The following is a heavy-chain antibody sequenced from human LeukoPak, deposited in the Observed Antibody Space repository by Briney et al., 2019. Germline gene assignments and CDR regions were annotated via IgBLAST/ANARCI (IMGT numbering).Heavy chain of an antibody. CDR2: INPNSGGT. V-gene: IGHV1-2*04. CDR1: GYTFTRHY. J-gene: IGHJ4*02. CDR3: GSEYSSSGFDY. D-gene: IGHD6-13*01. Sequence: GASVKVSCKTSGYTFTRHYMHWVRQAPGHGLEWMGWINPNSGGTNYAEKFQGWLTMTRDTSISTLDMEVSRLRADDTAVYYCGSEYSSSGFDYWGQGTLVTVSS.